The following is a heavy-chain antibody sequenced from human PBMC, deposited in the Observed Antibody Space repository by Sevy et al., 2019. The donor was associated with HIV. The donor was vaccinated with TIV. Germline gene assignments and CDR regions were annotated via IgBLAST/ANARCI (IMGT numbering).Heavy chain of an antibody. CDR3: ATNPVWDDGSSPIDY. CDR1: GFTFSSNT. Sequence: GGSLRLSCAASGFTFSSNTMNWVRLAPGKGLEWVSSISSRSSYIYYTDSVKGRFITSRDDAKNSLYLDMHSLRVEDTAVYYCATNPVWDDGSSPIDYWGQGTLVTVSS. J-gene: IGHJ4*02. D-gene: IGHD1-1*01. CDR2: ISSRSSYI. V-gene: IGHV3-21*01.